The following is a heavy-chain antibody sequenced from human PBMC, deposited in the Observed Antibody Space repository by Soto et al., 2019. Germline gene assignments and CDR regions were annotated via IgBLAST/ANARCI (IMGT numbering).Heavy chain of an antibody. D-gene: IGHD2-15*01. CDR3: AKDLVKEDIVVVVPLARKGHYFDI. J-gene: IGHJ3*02. CDR1: GFTFSSYA. V-gene: IGHV3-23*01. Sequence: GGSLRLSCATSGFTFSSYAMSWVRQAPGKGLEWVSAISGSGGSTYYADSVKGRFTISRDNSKNTLYLQMNSLRAEDTAVYYCAKDLVKEDIVVVVPLARKGHYFDIWGQGTMVTVSS. CDR2: ISGSGGST.